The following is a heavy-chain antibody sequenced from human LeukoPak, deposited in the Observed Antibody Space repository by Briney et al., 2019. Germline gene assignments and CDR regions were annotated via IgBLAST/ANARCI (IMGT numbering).Heavy chain of an antibody. D-gene: IGHD3-10*01. CDR3: ARDSRAAGLAFDY. J-gene: IGHJ4*02. Sequence: GGSLRLSCAASGFTFSSYAMHWVRRAPGKGLEWVAVISYDGSNKYYADSVKGRFTISRDNSKNTLYLQMNSLRAEDTAVYYCARDSRAAGLAFDYWGQGTLVTVSS. V-gene: IGHV3-30*04. CDR1: GFTFSSYA. CDR2: ISYDGSNK.